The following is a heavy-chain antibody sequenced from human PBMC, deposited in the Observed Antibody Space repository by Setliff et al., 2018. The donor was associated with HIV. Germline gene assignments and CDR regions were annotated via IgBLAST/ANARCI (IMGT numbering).Heavy chain of an antibody. CDR3: ARRAYPFADFDN. CDR2: ISSSRASYT. Sequence: GGSLRLSCAASGFTFSDYYMSWIRQAPGKGLEWISYISSSRASYTGYADSVRGRSTISRDNAKNSLFLQMTSLRADDTAVYYCARRAYPFADFDNWGQGTLVTVSS. V-gene: IGHV3-11*06. J-gene: IGHJ4*02. CDR1: GFTFSDYY.